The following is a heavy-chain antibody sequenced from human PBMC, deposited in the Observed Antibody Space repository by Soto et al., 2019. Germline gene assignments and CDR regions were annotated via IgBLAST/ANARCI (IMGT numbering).Heavy chain of an antibody. CDR1: GFTFSSYW. CDR3: ARVRQLVFPREVARNDAFDI. Sequence: GRSLRLSCAASGFTFSSYWMSWVRQAPGKGLEWVANIKQDGSEKYYVDSVKGRFTISRDNAKNSLYLQMNSLRAEDTAVYYCARVRQLVFPREVARNDAFDIWGQGTMVTVSS. J-gene: IGHJ3*02. V-gene: IGHV3-7*01. D-gene: IGHD2-15*01. CDR2: IKQDGSEK.